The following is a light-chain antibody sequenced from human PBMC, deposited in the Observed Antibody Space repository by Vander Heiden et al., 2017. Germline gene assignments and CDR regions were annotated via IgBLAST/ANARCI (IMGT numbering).Light chain of an antibody. CDR1: QSVSSF. Sequence: DIQMTQSPSSLSASIGDRVTLPCRARQSVSSFLNWYQQKPGKAAKLLIYAASSLQSGVPARCSGSGSGTDFTLTISSLQPEDFATYYCQQSYSAHALTFGGGTKVEIK. V-gene: IGKV1-39*01. CDR3: QQSYSAHALT. J-gene: IGKJ4*01. CDR2: AAS.